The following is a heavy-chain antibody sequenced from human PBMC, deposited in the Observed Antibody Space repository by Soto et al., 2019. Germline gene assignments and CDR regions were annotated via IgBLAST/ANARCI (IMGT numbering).Heavy chain of an antibody. CDR3: AKYLYGDYEELDS. Sequence: EVQLLESGGGLVQPGGSLRLSCAASGFTFSSYAMSWVRQAPGKGLEWVSAISGSGGSTYYADSVKGRFTIARDNSKNTLYLQMNSLRAEDTAVYYCAKYLYGDYEELDSWGQGTLVTVSS. CDR1: GFTFSSYA. V-gene: IGHV3-23*01. J-gene: IGHJ4*02. D-gene: IGHD4-17*01. CDR2: ISGSGGST.